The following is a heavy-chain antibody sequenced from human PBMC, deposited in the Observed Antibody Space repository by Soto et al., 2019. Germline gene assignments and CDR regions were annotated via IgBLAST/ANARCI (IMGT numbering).Heavy chain of an antibody. J-gene: IGHJ4*02. V-gene: IGHV1-2*02. D-gene: IGHD3-22*01. CDR3: ARDREWYYYDSSGYSHYFDY. CDR1: GYTFTGYY. CDR2: INPNSGGT. Sequence: ASVKVSCKASGYTFTGYYMHWVRQAPGQGLEWMGWINPNSGGTNYAQKFQGRVTMTRDTSISTAYMELSRLRSDDTAVYYCARDREWYYYDSSGYSHYFDYWGQGTLVTVSS.